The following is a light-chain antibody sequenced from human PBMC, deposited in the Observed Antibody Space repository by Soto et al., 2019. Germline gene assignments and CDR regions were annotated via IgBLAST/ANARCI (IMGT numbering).Light chain of an antibody. V-gene: IGLV2-14*01. Sequence: HYALTQPASVSGSPGQSITISCTGTSSDVGGYNYVSWYQQHPGKAPKLMIYDVSNRPSGVSNRFSGSKSGNTASLTISGLQAEDEADYYCSSYTSSSTLVFGGGTKLTVL. CDR2: DVS. CDR3: SSYTSSSTLV. CDR1: SSDVGGYNY. J-gene: IGLJ2*01.